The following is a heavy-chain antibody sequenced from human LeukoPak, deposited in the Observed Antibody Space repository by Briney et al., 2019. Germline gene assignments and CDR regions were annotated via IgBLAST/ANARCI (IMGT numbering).Heavy chain of an antibody. CDR2: FDSEDGET. CDR1: GDTLTELS. V-gene: IGHV1-24*01. CDR3: ATGDRCSSTSCSVPGLLYYYYGMDV. J-gene: IGHJ6*02. D-gene: IGHD2-2*01. Sequence: ASVKVSCKVSGDTLTELSIHWVRQAPGKGLEWMGGFDSEDGETIYAQKFQGRVTMTEDTSTDTAYMELSSLRSEDTAVYYCATGDRCSSTSCSVPGLLYYYYGMDVWGQGTTVTVSS.